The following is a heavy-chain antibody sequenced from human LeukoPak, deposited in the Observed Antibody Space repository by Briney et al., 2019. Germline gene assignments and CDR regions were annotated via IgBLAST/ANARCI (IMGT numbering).Heavy chain of an antibody. CDR1: GFTFSSYW. J-gene: IGHJ4*02. Sequence: GGSLRLSCAASGFTFSSYWINWVRQAPGKGLEWVANIKQDGSEKYYVDSVKGRFTISRDNAKNSLYLQMNSLRAEDTAVYYCAREGWGGSGDSEDYYFDYWGQGTLVTVSS. CDR3: AREGWGGSGDSEDYYFDY. V-gene: IGHV3-7*01. D-gene: IGHD3-10*01. CDR2: IKQDGSEK.